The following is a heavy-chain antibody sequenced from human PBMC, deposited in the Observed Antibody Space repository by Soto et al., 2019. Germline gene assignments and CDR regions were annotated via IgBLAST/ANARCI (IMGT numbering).Heavy chain of an antibody. CDR3: ARGLSVTLFDN. CDR1: GGSISTGGYY. J-gene: IGHJ4*02. V-gene: IGHV4-31*03. CDR2: IYYSGST. D-gene: IGHD4-17*01. Sequence: QVQLQESGPGLVKPSQTLSLTCTVSGGSISTGGYYWTWIRQHPGKGLEWIGYIYYSGSTYYNPSLTSRVTISVDTSKNQFSLKLSSVTAGDTAVYYCARGLSVTLFDNWGQGTLVTVSS.